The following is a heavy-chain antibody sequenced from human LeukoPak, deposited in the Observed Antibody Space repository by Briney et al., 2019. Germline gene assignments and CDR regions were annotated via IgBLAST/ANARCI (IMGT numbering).Heavy chain of an antibody. CDR3: ARDLRQAGWVFDY. Sequence: VGSLRLSCAASGFTVSSNYMSSGRQAPGKGGGWVSVIYSGSSTYYADSVKGRFTISRDNSKNTLCLQMNSLRAEDTAVYYCARDLRQAGWVFDYWGQGTLVTVSS. CDR1: GFTVSSNY. J-gene: IGHJ4*02. V-gene: IGHV3-53*01. CDR2: IYSGSST. D-gene: IGHD6-19*01.